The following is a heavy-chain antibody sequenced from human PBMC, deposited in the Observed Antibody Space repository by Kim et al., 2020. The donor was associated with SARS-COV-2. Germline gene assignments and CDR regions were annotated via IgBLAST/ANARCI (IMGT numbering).Heavy chain of an antibody. J-gene: IGHJ4*02. V-gene: IGHV3-48*02. Sequence: GGSLRLSCAASGFSFSLYRMNWVRQAPGKGLEWVSYITSSSATFDYADSVKGRFTISSDNGKNSLFLQMNSLREEDTAVYYCAARFDYWGQGILVTVSS. D-gene: IGHD3-3*01. CDR1: GFSFSLYR. CDR3: AARFDY. CDR2: ITSSSATF.